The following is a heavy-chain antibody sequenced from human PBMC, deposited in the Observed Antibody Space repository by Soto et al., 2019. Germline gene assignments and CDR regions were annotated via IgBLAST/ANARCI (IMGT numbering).Heavy chain of an antibody. J-gene: IGHJ2*01. Sequence: EVELLESGGGLVQPGGSLRLSCEGSGFTFINHAMNWVRQAPGKGLEWVSGISGGGDRTFDADSVKGRFTISRDNSKNTLNWQMNSLRADDTAVYYCARKVLGSTTRPDWWYFDLWGRGTLVTVSS. V-gene: IGHV3-23*01. CDR1: GFTFINHA. CDR3: ARKVLGSTTRPDWWYFDL. CDR2: ISGGGDRT. D-gene: IGHD3-16*01.